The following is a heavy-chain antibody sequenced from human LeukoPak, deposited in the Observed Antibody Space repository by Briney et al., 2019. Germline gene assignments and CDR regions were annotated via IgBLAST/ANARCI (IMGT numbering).Heavy chain of an antibody. CDR1: GGSISSYY. Sequence: NPSETLSLTCTVSGGSISSYYWSWIRQRPGKGLEWIGYIYYSGSTNYNPSLKSRVTISVDTSKNQFSLKLSSVTAADTAVYYCASTILGYSSSWGQGTLVTVSS. CDR3: ASTILGYSSS. D-gene: IGHD6-13*01. CDR2: IYYSGST. V-gene: IGHV4-59*01. J-gene: IGHJ4*02.